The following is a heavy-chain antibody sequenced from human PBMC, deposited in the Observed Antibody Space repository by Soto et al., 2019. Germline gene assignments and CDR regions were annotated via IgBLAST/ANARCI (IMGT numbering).Heavy chain of an antibody. CDR2: INHSGST. CDR1: GGSFSGYY. Sequence: SETLSLTCAVYGGSFSGYYWSWIRQPPGKGLEWIGEINHSGSTNYNPSLKSRVTISVDTSKNQFSLKLSSVTAADTAVYYCARDQLWSYGMDVWGQGTTVT. J-gene: IGHJ6*02. V-gene: IGHV4-34*01. CDR3: ARDQLWSYGMDV. D-gene: IGHD3-10*01.